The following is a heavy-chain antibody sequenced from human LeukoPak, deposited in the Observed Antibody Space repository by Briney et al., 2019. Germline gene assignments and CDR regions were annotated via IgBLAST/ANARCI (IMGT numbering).Heavy chain of an antibody. Sequence: GGSLRLSCAASGFTFRGYEMNWVRQAPGKGLEWVSYISSSGRTIHYADSVKGRFTVSRDNAKNSLYLQMNSLRAEDTAVYYCARDPGYCSGASCYSFFDSWGQGTVVTVSS. CDR1: GFTFRGYE. CDR3: ARDPGYCSGASCYSFFDS. D-gene: IGHD2-2*02. V-gene: IGHV3-48*03. J-gene: IGHJ4*02. CDR2: ISSSGRTI.